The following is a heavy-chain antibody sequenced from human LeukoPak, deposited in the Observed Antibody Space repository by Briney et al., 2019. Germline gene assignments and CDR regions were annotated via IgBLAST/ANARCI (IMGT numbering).Heavy chain of an antibody. D-gene: IGHD3-10*01. J-gene: IGHJ4*02. CDR1: GGSISSYY. V-gene: IGHV4-4*07. CDR2: IYTSGST. CDR3: ARHRPKYYYGSGSHHFFDY. Sequence: SETLSLTCTVSGGSISSYYWSWIRQPAGKGLEWIGRIYTSGSTNYNPSLKSRVTISVDTSKNQFSLKLSSVTAADTAVYHCARHRPKYYYGSGSHHFFDYWGQGTLVTVSS.